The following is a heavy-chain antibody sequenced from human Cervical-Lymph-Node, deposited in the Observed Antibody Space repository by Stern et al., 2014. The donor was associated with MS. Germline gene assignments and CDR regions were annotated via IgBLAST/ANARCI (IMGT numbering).Heavy chain of an antibody. D-gene: IGHD3-10*01. Sequence: QITLKESGPTLVKPTQTLTLTCNFSGFSLTSSGVAMAWIRQPPGKALEWLALIYWDDDKRYHPFLRNRLTITKDTSKNQVVLIMTDMNPVDTATYYCAHRRRENYWFDPWGQGTLVTVSS. CDR1: GFSLTSSGVA. CDR2: IYWDDDK. J-gene: IGHJ5*02. CDR3: AHRRRENYWFDP. V-gene: IGHV2-5*02.